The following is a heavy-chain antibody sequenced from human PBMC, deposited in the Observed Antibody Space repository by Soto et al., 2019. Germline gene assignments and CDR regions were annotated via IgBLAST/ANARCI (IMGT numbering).Heavy chain of an antibody. J-gene: IGHJ4*02. CDR1: GGSISSYY. Sequence: SETLSLTCTVSGGSISSYYWSWIRQPPGKGLEWIGSIYYSGSTYYNPSLKSRVTISVDTSKNQFSLKLSSVTAADTAVYYCARGGEDFWSGYYLFDYWGQGTLVTVSS. D-gene: IGHD3-3*01. CDR2: IYYSGST. CDR3: ARGGEDFWSGYYLFDY. V-gene: IGHV4-59*05.